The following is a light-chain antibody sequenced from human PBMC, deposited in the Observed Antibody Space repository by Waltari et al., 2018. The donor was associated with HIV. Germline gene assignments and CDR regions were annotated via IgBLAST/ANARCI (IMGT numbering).Light chain of an antibody. CDR3: QSYDSSRSGYV. V-gene: IGLV1-40*01. CDR2: GNT. J-gene: IGLJ1*01. Sequence: QSVLTPPPSVSGAPGQRVTISCPGSSSTIGAGYDVHWYQHLPETAPKLLIYGNTNRPSGVPDRFSGSKSGTSASLAITGLQAEDEADYYCQSYDSSRSGYVFGTGTKVTVL. CDR1: SSTIGAGYD.